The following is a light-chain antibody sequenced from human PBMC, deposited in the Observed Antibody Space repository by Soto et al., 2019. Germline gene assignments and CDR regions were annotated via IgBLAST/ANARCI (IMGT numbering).Light chain of an antibody. Sequence: SYELTQPPSVSVAPGQTAKITCGGNNIGSKSVHWYQQKPGQAPALVVYDDSVRPSGIPERFSGSKSGNTATLTISRVAAGDEADYYCQVWDSTSDHVVFGGGTKLAVL. CDR2: DDS. J-gene: IGLJ2*01. CDR1: NIGSKS. CDR3: QVWDSTSDHVV. V-gene: IGLV3-21*02.